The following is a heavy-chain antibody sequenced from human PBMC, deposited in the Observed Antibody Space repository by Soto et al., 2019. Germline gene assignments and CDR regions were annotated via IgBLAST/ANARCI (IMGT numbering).Heavy chain of an antibody. D-gene: IGHD3-16*01. CDR3: AIVGWGDAFDN. J-gene: IGHJ3*02. V-gene: IGHV1-69*02. CDR2: IIPILGIA. CDR1: GGTFSSYT. Sequence: QVQLVQSGAEVKKPGSSVKVSCKASGGTFSSYTISWVRQAPGQGLEWMGRIIPILGIANYAQKFQGRVTITADKSTSTAYMELSSLRSEDTAVYYRAIVGWGDAFDNWGQGTMVTVSS.